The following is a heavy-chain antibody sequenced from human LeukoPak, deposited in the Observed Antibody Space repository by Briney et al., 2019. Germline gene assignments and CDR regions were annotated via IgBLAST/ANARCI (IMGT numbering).Heavy chain of an antibody. CDR1: GYTFTSYG. D-gene: IGHD2/OR15-2a*01. Sequence: GASVKVSCKASGYTFTSYGISWVRQAPGQGGEWMGWISAYNGNTNYAQKLQGRVTMTTDTSTSTAYMELRSLRSDDTAVYYCAFSRYYLQGSYYYMDVWGKGTTVTVSS. CDR2: ISAYNGNT. J-gene: IGHJ6*03. V-gene: IGHV1-18*01. CDR3: AFSRYYLQGSYYYMDV.